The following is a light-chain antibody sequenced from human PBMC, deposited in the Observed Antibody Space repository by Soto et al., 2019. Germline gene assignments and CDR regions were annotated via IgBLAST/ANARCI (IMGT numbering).Light chain of an antibody. CDR1: QGISSY. V-gene: IGKV1-9*01. J-gene: IGKJ4*01. CDR3: QQLNSYPLT. Sequence: IQLTQSPSSLSASVGVRVTITCRASQGISSYLAWYQQKPGKAPKLLIYAASTLQSGVPSRFSGSGSGTDFTLTISSLQPEAFATYYCQQLNSYPLTFGGGTKVEIK. CDR2: AAS.